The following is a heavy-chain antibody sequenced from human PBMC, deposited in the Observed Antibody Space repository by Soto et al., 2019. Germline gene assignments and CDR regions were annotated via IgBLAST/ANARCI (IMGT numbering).Heavy chain of an antibody. CDR3: ARISGGPIR. CDR1: GGSISDFY. Sequence: SETLSLTCTVSGGSISDFYWNWFRQPAGKGLEWIGRIHTGGITNCKPSLRSRVTMSVDTSKNQFSLKLTSVTAADTAVYYCARISGGPIRWGQGTLVTVSS. J-gene: IGHJ4*02. V-gene: IGHV4-4*07. CDR2: IHTGGIT.